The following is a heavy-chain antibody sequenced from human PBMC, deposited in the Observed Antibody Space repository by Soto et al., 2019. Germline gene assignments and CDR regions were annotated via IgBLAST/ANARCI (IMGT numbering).Heavy chain of an antibody. CDR1: GFTFSSYW. D-gene: IGHD4-17*01. CDR2: INSDGSST. V-gene: IGHV3-74*01. CDR3: ARANYGPDAFDI. Sequence: GGSLRLSCAASGFTFSSYWIHWVRQAPGKGLVWVSRINSDGSSTSYADSVKGRFTISRDNAKNTLYLQMNSLRAEDTAVYYCARANYGPDAFDIWGQGTMVTVSS. J-gene: IGHJ3*02.